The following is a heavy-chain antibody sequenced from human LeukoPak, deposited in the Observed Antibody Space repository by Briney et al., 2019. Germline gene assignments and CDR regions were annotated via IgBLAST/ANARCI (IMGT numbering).Heavy chain of an antibody. J-gene: IGHJ4*02. Sequence: PGGSLRLSCAASGFTFSSYWMHWVPQAPGKGLVWVSRINSDGSSTSYADSVKGRFTISRDNAKNTLYLQMNSLRAEDTAVYYCARDFGYYDILAADWGQGTLVTVSS. D-gene: IGHD3-9*01. V-gene: IGHV3-74*01. CDR1: GFTFSSYW. CDR2: INSDGSST. CDR3: ARDFGYYDILAAD.